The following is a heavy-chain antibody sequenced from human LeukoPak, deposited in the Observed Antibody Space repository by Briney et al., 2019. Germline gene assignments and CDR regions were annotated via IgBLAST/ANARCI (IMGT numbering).Heavy chain of an antibody. J-gene: IGHJ4*02. CDR2: VNLQGST. Sequence: SETLSLTCVVSGGSITNTNYWTWVRQPPGKGLEWIGEVNLQGSTNSNPSLMGRVAISVDTSENHISLQLTSVTAADTAVYYCAREGGPYRPLDYSGQGTLVTVSS. V-gene: IGHV4-4*02. CDR3: AREGGPYRPLDY. CDR1: GGSITNTNY.